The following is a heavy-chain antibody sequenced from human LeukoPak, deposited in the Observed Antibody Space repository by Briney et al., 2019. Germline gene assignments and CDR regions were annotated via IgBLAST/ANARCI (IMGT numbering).Heavy chain of an antibody. J-gene: IGHJ5*02. CDR3: ARSHCSGGSCFSSWFDP. D-gene: IGHD2-15*01. V-gene: IGHV4-4*07. CDR1: GGSISSYY. Sequence: SETLSLTCTVSGGSISSYYWSWIRQPAGKGLEWIGRICTSGSTNYNPSLKSRVTMSVDTSKNQFSLKLSSVTAADTAVYYCARSHCSGGSCFSSWFDPWGQGTLVTVSS. CDR2: ICTSGST.